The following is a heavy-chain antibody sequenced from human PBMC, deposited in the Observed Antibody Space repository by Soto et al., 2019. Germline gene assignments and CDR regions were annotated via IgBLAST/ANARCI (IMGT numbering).Heavy chain of an antibody. CDR2: IYFSGGT. J-gene: IGHJ4*02. Sequence: QVQLQESGPGLVKPSETLSLTCTVSGGSISSYYWSWIRQPPGKGLEWIGYIYFSGGTNYNPSLKSRVTISVDTSKNQFSLKLSSVPAADTAVYYCARESRSWYGSIWDYWGKGTLVTVSS. V-gene: IGHV4-59*12. D-gene: IGHD6-13*01. CDR1: GGSISSYY. CDR3: ARESRSWYGSIWDY.